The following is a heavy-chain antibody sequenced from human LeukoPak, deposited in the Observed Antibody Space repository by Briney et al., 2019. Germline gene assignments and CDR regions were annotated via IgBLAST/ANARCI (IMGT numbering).Heavy chain of an antibody. V-gene: IGHV4-38-2*01. D-gene: IGHD3-22*01. CDR3: ARFLSSGYSAQYYFYMDV. Sequence: SETLSLTCAVSGYSITSGYYWAWIRQPPGKGLEWIGNIYHSGSTYYNASLKSRVTMSVDTSKNQFSLRLSSVTAADTAVYYCARFLSSGYSAQYYFYMDVWGKGIGVTVSS. J-gene: IGHJ6*03. CDR2: IYHSGST. CDR1: GYSITSGYY.